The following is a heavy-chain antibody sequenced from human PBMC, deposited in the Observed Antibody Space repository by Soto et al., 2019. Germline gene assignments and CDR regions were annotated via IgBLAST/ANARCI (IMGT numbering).Heavy chain of an antibody. D-gene: IGHD3-3*01. J-gene: IGHJ4*02. CDR2: INPNSGGT. CDR3: AKKYDFWSGYYDY. V-gene: IGHV1-2*02. Sequence: ASVKVSCKASGYTFTGYYMHWVRQAPGQGLEWMGWINPNSGGTNYAQKFQGRVTMTRDTSISTAYMELSRMRSDDTAVYYCAKKYDFWSGYYDYWAQGTMVTVSS. CDR1: GYTFTGYY.